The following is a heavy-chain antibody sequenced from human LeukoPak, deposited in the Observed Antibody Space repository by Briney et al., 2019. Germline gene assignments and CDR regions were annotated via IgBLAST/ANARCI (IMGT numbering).Heavy chain of an antibody. CDR2: IRYDGSNK. D-gene: IGHD6-13*01. CDR1: GFTFSSHG. V-gene: IGHV3-30*02. CDR3: AKDRRGSSWTYAFDI. Sequence: PGGSLRLSCAASGFTFSSHGMHWVRQAPGTGLEGVVFIRYDGSNKYYADSVKGRLTISRDNSKNTLYLQMKSLRAEDTAVYYCAKDRRGSSWTYAFDIWGQGTMVTVSS. J-gene: IGHJ3*02.